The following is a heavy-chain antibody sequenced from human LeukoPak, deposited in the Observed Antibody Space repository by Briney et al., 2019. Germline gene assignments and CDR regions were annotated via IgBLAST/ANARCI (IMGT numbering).Heavy chain of an antibody. CDR1: GFTFSSYS. V-gene: IGHV3-21*01. J-gene: IGHJ3*02. Sequence: GGSLRLSCAASGFTFSSYSMNWVRQAPGKGLEWVPSISSSSSYIYYADSVKGRFTISRDNAKNSLYLQMNSLRAEDTAVYYCARDRDSSGWYPSAFDIWGQGTMVTVSS. D-gene: IGHD6-19*01. CDR3: ARDRDSSGWYPSAFDI. CDR2: ISSSSSYI.